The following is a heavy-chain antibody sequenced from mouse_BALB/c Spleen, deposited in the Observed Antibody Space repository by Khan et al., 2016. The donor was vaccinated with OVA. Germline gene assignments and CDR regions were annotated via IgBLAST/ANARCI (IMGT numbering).Heavy chain of an antibody. D-gene: IGHD2-3*01. Sequence: VELVESGPGLVAPSQSLSITCTISGFSLTSYGVHWVRQPPGKGLEWLVVIWSDGSTTYNSALKSRLSISKANSKSQVFLKMNILQTDDTSKYYGARHDGYAHYYAMNYWGQGTSCTVSS. CDR1: GFSLTSYG. CDR2: IWSDGST. J-gene: IGHJ4*01. CDR3: ARHDGYAHYYAMNY. V-gene: IGHV2-6-1*01.